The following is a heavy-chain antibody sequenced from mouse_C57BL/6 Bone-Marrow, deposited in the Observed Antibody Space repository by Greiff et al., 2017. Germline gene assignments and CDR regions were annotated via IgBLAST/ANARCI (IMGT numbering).Heavy chain of an antibody. J-gene: IGHJ3*01. CDR2: ILPGSGST. V-gene: IGHV1-9*01. Sequence: QVQLQQSGAELMKPGASVKLSCKATGYTFTGYWIEWVKQRPGHGLEWIGEILPGSGSTNSNEKFKGKATFSAATSSNTTYMPLSSLTTEDSATYYCATPGRFAYWGQGTLVTVSA. CDR3: ATPGRFAY. CDR1: GYTFTGYW.